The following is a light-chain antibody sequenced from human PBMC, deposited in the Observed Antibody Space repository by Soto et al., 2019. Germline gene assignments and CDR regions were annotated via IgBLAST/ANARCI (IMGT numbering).Light chain of an antibody. V-gene: IGLV2-14*03. CDR2: DVN. Sequence: QSALTQPASVSGSPGQSITISCTGTSSYIGAYNFVSWYQQHPGKAPKLMLYDVNIRPSGVSNRFSGSKSGNTASLTISGLQGYDEADYYCTSCTTSTTMIFGGGTKLTVL. CDR1: SSYIGAYNF. J-gene: IGLJ2*01. CDR3: TSCTTSTTMI.